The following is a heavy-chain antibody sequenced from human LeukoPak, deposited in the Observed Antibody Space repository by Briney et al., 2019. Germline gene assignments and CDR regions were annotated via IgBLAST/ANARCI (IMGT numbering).Heavy chain of an antibody. CDR2: ISSSSSYI. Sequence: PGGSLRLSCAASGFTFSSYSMNWVRQAPGKGLEWVSSISSSSSYIYYADSVKGRFTISRDNAKNSLYLQMNSLRAEDTAVYYCARDAAARPGGRGTPEVVYYFDYWGQGTLVTVSS. V-gene: IGHV3-21*01. D-gene: IGHD6-13*01. CDR3: ARDAAARPGGRGTPEVVYYFDY. J-gene: IGHJ4*02. CDR1: GFTFSSYS.